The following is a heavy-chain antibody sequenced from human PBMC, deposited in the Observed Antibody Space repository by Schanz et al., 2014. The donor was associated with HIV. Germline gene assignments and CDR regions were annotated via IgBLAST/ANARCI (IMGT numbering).Heavy chain of an antibody. D-gene: IGHD3-10*01. CDR1: GFPFSNFA. V-gene: IGHV3-23*04. J-gene: IGHJ4*02. CDR2: ISTGGART. CDR3: GTYNYGSGHDY. Sequence: EQLVESGGGLVQAGGSLRLSCAASGFPFSNFAMSWVRQDPGRGLEWVSAISTGGARTFYADSVKGRFTISRDNSKNTLYLQMNSLRAEDTAIYHCGTYNYGSGHDYWGQGTLVTVSS.